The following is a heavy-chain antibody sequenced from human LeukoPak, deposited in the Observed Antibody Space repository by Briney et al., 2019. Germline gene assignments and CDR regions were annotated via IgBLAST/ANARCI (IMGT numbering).Heavy chain of an antibody. Sequence: PSETLSLTCTVSGGSISSSSYYWGWIRQPPGKGLEWIGSIYYSGSTYYNPSLKSRVTISVDTSKNQFSLKLSSVIAADTAVYYCARQVSLVVVTAIGQFDYWGQGTLVTVSS. CDR1: GGSISSSSYY. CDR2: IYYSGST. D-gene: IGHD2-21*02. J-gene: IGHJ4*02. CDR3: ARQVSLVVVTAIGQFDY. V-gene: IGHV4-39*01.